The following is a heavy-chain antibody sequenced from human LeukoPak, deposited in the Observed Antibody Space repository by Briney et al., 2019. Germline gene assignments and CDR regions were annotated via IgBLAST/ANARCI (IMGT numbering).Heavy chain of an antibody. Sequence: SETLSLTCTVSGGSISSSSYYWGWIRQPPGKGLEWIGSIYYSGSTYYNPSLKSRVTISVDTSKNQFSLKLSSVTAADTAVYYCARGISYSSSPHFDYWGQGTLVTVSS. J-gene: IGHJ4*02. V-gene: IGHV4-39*07. CDR3: ARGISYSSSPHFDY. CDR2: IYYSGST. D-gene: IGHD6-6*01. CDR1: GGSISSSSYY.